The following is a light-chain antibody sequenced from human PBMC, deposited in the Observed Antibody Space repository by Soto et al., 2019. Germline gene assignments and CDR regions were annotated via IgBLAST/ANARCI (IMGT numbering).Light chain of an antibody. Sequence: EIVLTQSPATLSLSPGERATLSCRASQSVSSNLAWYQQKPGQAPRLLTYGASTRATGIPARFSGSGSGTEFTLTISSLQPEDFAVYYCQQYNNWPRTFGQGTKVDIK. J-gene: IGKJ1*01. CDR3: QQYNNWPRT. V-gene: IGKV3-15*01. CDR1: QSVSSN. CDR2: GAS.